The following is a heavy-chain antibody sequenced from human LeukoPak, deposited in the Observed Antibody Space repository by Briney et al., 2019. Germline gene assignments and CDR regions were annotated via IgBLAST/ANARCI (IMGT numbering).Heavy chain of an antibody. CDR2: ISGSGGST. CDR1: GSTFSSYA. V-gene: IGHV3-23*01. CDR3: AKDLSLLWFGEIESGAFDI. Sequence: PGGSLRLSCAASGSTFSSYAMSWVRQAPGKGLDGVSAISGSGGSTYYADSVKGRFTISRENSKNTLSLQMNSLRDEDTAVYYCAKDLSLLWFGEIESGAFDIWGQGTMVTVSS. J-gene: IGHJ3*02. D-gene: IGHD3-10*01.